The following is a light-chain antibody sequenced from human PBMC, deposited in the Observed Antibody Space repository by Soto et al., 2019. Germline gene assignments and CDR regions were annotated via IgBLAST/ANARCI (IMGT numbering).Light chain of an antibody. CDR2: DAS. CDR3: QQRSNWQT. V-gene: IGKV3-11*01. CDR1: QSVSGY. J-gene: IGKJ1*01. Sequence: EIVLTQSPATLSLSPGERATLSCRASQSVSGYLAWYQQKPGQAPRLLIYDASNRATGIPARFSGSGSGTEIPLTISRLAPEDFVVYYCQQRSNWQTFGQGTKVDIK.